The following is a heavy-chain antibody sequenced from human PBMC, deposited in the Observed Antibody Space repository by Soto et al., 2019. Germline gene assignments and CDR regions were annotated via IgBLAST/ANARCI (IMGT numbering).Heavy chain of an antibody. Sequence: GASVKVSCKASGGTFSSYTISWVRQAPGQGLEWMGRIIPILGIANYAQKFQGRVTITADKSTSTAYMELSSLRSEDTAVYYCAPHPPEYGDYEAADYWGQGTLVTVSS. CDR3: APHPPEYGDYEAADY. CDR1: GGTFSSYT. V-gene: IGHV1-69*02. CDR2: IIPILGIA. D-gene: IGHD4-17*01. J-gene: IGHJ4*02.